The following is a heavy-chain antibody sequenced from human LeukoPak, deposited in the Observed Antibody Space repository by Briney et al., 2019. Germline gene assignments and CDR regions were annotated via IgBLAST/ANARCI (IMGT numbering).Heavy chain of an antibody. V-gene: IGHV3-23*01. J-gene: IGHJ5*02. CDR3: AKDPRGTMVRSPPWFDP. Sequence: PGGSLRLSCAASGFTFSSYAMSWVRQAPGKGLEWVSAISGSGGSTYCADSAKGRFTISRDNSKNTLYLQMNSLRAEDTAVYYCAKDPRGTMVRSPPWFDPWGQGTLVTVSS. CDR1: GFTFSSYA. CDR2: ISGSGGST. D-gene: IGHD3-10*01.